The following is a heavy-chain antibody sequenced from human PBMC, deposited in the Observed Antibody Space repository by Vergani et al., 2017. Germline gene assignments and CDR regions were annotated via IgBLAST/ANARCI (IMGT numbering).Heavy chain of an antibody. CDR2: INHSGST. V-gene: IGHV4-34*01. CDR1: GGSFSGYY. J-gene: IGHJ5*02. Sequence: QVQLQQWGAGLLKRSETLSLTCAVYGGSFSGYYWSWIRQPPGKGLEWIGEINHSGSTNYNPSLRSRVTRSVDTSTNQCCRKLSFVTAADTAVYDCARGRGVFDPWGQGTLVTVSS. CDR3: ARGRGVFDP. D-gene: IGHD3-10*01.